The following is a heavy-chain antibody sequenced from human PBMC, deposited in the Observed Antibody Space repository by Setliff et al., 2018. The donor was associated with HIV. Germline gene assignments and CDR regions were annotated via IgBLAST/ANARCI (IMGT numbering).Heavy chain of an antibody. CDR3: ARYSPRGYTLTGPY. Sequence: NPSETLSLTCTVSGGSISGFYWGWIRQPPGKGLEWIASIYHSGSTNYNPSLKSRVTMSVDTSKNQFSLKLTSVTAADTAVYYCARYSPRGYTLTGPYWGQGTLVTVSS. D-gene: IGHD6-25*01. J-gene: IGHJ4*02. CDR2: IYHSGST. CDR1: GGSISGFY. V-gene: IGHV4-59*01.